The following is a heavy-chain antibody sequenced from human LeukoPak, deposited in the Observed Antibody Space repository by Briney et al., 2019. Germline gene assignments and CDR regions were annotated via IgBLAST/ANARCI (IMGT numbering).Heavy chain of an antibody. CDR1: GYTFTSYD. V-gene: IGHV1-8*01. J-gene: IGHJ4*02. CDR2: MNPNSGNT. Sequence: ASVKVSCKASGYTFTSYDITWVRQATGQGLEWMGWMNPNSGNTGYAQKFQGRVTMTRNTSISTAYMELSSLRSEDTAVYYCARGIGLLTTVTTLYYFDYWGQGTLVTVSS. D-gene: IGHD4-11*01. CDR3: ARGIGLLTTVTTLYYFDY.